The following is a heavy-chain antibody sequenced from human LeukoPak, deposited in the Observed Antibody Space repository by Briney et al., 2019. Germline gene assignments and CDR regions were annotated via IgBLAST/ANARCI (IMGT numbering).Heavy chain of an antibody. D-gene: IGHD3-10*01. J-gene: IGHJ4*02. CDR3: ARGLYYGSGSYYSPGY. Sequence: ASVKVSCKVSGYILTELSMHWVRQAPGKGLEWMGWISAYNGNTNYAQKLQGRVTMTTDTSTSTAYMELRSLRSDDTAVYYCARGLYYGSGSYYSPGYWGQGTLVTVSS. V-gene: IGHV1-18*01. CDR1: GYILTELS. CDR2: ISAYNGNT.